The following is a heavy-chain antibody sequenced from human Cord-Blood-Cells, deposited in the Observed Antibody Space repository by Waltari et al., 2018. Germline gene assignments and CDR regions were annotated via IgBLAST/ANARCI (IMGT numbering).Heavy chain of an antibody. V-gene: IGHV6-1*01. Sequence: QVQLQQSGPGLVKPSQTLSPTCAISGDSASSNSAAWNWIRQSPSRGLEWLGRTYYRSKWYNDYAVSVKSRITINPDTSKNQFSLQLNSVTPEDTAVYYCARDLEITELSGGAFDIWGQGTMVTVSS. D-gene: IGHD1-26*01. CDR3: ARDLEITELSGGAFDI. CDR1: GDSASSNSAA. J-gene: IGHJ3*02. CDR2: TYYRSKWYN.